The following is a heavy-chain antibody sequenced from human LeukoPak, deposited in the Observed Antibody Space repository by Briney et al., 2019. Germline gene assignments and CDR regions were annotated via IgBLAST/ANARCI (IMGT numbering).Heavy chain of an antibody. V-gene: IGHV3-48*03. J-gene: IGHJ4*02. CDR2: ISSSGSTI. CDR1: GFTFSSYE. Sequence: PGGSLRLSCAASGFTFSSYEMNWVRQAPGKGLEWVSYISSSGSTIYYADSVKGRFTISRDNAKNSLYLQMNSLRAEDTGVYYCARGGPLTSSGWPTFDYWGQGTLVTVSS. D-gene: IGHD6-19*01. CDR3: ARGGPLTSSGWPTFDY.